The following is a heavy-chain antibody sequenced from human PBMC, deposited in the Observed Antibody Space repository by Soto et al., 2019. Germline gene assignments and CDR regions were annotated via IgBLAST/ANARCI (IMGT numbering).Heavy chain of an antibody. Sequence: VGSLRLSCAASGITFSNAWMTWDRQAPGKGLEWVGRIKSITDGGTTDYAAPVKGRFTISRDDSKDTLYLQMNNLRTEDTAVYHCTTDSADIVVVPATFGMDVWGQGTTVTVSS. J-gene: IGHJ6*02. CDR3: TTDSADIVVVPATFGMDV. CDR2: IKSITDGGTT. V-gene: IGHV3-15*01. D-gene: IGHD2-2*01. CDR1: GITFSNAW.